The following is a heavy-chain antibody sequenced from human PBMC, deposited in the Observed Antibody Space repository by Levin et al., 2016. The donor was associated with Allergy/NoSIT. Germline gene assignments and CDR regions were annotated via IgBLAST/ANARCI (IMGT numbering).Heavy chain of an antibody. CDR3: ARSRVTTSVTYYYDGSDV. Sequence: WIRQPPGKALEWLALIYWDDDKRYSSSLKNRLTITRDTSKTQVVLTMTNLDPVDTATYFCARSRVTTSVTYYYDGSDVWGQGTPVTVSS. D-gene: IGHD1-1*01. J-gene: IGHJ6*02. V-gene: IGHV2-5*02. CDR2: IYWDDDK.